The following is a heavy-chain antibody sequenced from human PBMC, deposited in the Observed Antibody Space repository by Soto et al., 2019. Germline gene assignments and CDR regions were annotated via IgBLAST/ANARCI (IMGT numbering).Heavy chain of an antibody. J-gene: IGHJ6*03. V-gene: IGHV3-74*01. CDR2: INSDGSST. CDR1: GFTFSSYW. D-gene: IGHD3-3*01. CDR3: ATLTGYYDFWSGYLSGCWKAHMDV. Sequence: EVQLVESGGGLVQPGGSLRLSCAASGFTFSSYWMHWVRQAPGKGLVWVSRINSDGSSTSYADSVKGRFTISRDNAKNTLYLQMNSLRAEDTAVYYCATLTGYYDFWSGYLSGCWKAHMDVWGKGTTVTVSS.